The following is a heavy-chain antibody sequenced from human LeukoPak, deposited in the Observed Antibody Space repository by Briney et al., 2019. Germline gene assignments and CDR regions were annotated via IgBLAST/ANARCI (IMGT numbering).Heavy chain of an antibody. CDR2: IYYSGST. D-gene: IGHD3-3*01. CDR1: GGSISSCDYY. Sequence: SETLSLTCTVSGGSISSCDYYWSWIRQPPGKGLEWIGYIYYSGSTYYNPSLKSRVTIPVDTSKNHFSLKLSSVTAADTAVYSCASLYDFWSGYSNWFDPWGQGTLVTVSS. J-gene: IGHJ5*02. V-gene: IGHV4-30-4*01. CDR3: ASLYDFWSGYSNWFDP.